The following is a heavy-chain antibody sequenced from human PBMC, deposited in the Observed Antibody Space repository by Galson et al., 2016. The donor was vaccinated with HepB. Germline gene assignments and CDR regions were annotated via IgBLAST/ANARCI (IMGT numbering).Heavy chain of an antibody. V-gene: IGHV1-18*01. CDR2: ISAYSGNT. Sequence: SVKVSCKASGYTFTSKGIHWVRQAPGQGLEWMGLISAYSGNTKYAQKLQGRVTMTRDTSTSTAYMELRSLRFDDTAVYYCARGGYITGGSSYDYWGQGTLVTVSS. CDR1: GYTFTSKG. D-gene: IGHD6-6*01. CDR3: ARGGYITGGSSYDY. J-gene: IGHJ4*02.